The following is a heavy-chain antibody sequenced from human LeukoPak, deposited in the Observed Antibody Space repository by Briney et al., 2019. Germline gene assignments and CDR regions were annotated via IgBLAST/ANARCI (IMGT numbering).Heavy chain of an antibody. CDR2: ISAYNGNT. V-gene: IGHV1-18*04. J-gene: IGHJ4*02. D-gene: IGHD6-19*01. CDR3: ARGGGLVEDY. Sequence: ASVKVSCKASGYTFSGFSIHWVRQAPGQGLEWMGWISAYNGNTNYAQKLQGRVTMTTDTSTSTAYMELRSLRSDDTAVYYCARGGGLVEDYWGQGTLVTVSS. CDR1: GYTFSGFS.